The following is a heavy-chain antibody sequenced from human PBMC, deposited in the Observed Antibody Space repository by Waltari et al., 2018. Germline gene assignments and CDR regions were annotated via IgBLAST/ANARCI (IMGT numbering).Heavy chain of an antibody. CDR3: AIVSAAAPYYYYYYGMDV. J-gene: IGHJ6*02. Sequence: QVQLQQWGAGLLKPSETLSLTCAVYGGSFSGYYWSWIRQPPGKGLEWIGEINQSGSTSSHPSLKSRVPISVDPSKSQFSLKLSSVPAADTAVYYCAIVSAAAPYYYYYYGMDVWGQGTTVTVSS. CDR1: GGSFSGYY. D-gene: IGHD6-13*01. CDR2: INQSGST. V-gene: IGHV4-34*01.